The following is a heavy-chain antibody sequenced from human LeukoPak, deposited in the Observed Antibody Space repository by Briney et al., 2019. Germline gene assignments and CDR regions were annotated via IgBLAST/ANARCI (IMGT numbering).Heavy chain of an antibody. J-gene: IGHJ4*02. D-gene: IGHD5-18*01. V-gene: IGHV3-23*01. CDR2: ISDSGRST. CDR1: GFTFSNYA. CDR3: TKGTIWLPFDY. Sequence: PGGSLRLSCAASGFTFSNYAMSWVRQAPGKGLEWVSAISDSGRSTYYADSVKGRFTISRDNSKNTLYLQMNSLRAEDTAVYYCTKGTIWLPFDYWGQGTLVTVSS.